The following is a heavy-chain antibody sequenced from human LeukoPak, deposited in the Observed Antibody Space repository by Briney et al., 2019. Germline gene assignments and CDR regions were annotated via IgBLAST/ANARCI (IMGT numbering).Heavy chain of an antibody. Sequence: SETLSLTCTVAGGSISSYYWSWIRQPAGKGLEWIGRLYNGGSTTYNPSLKSRITMSVDTSKNQFSLRLTSVTAADTAVYYCARGINFDYWGQGTLVTVSS. J-gene: IGHJ4*02. CDR2: LYNGGST. CDR1: GGSISSYY. CDR3: ARGINFDY. V-gene: IGHV4-4*07.